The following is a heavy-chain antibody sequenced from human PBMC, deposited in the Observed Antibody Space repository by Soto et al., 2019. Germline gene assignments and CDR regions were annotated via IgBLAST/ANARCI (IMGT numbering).Heavy chain of an antibody. CDR1: EFTFSMYV. Sequence: EVQLLESGGGLVQPGGSLRLSCAASEFTFSMYVMNWVRQAPGKGLEWVSGVSATGAATYYADSVKGRFTISRDKSKNTLYLQINSLRVEDTALYYCAKDYGGNPNRDAFDIWGQGTMVTVSS. CDR3: AKDYGGNPNRDAFDI. CDR2: VSATGAAT. J-gene: IGHJ3*02. V-gene: IGHV3-23*01. D-gene: IGHD4-17*01.